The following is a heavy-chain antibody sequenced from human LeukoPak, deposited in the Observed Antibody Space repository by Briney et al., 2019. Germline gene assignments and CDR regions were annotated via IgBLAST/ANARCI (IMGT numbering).Heavy chain of an antibody. CDR2: ISSSGSTI. CDR1: GFTFSTYG. Sequence: PGGSLRLSCAASGFTFSTYGMNWVRQAPGKGLEWVSYISSSGSTIYYADSVKGRFTISRDNAKNSLYLQMNSLRAEDTAVYYCARDRVGATVNFDYWGQGTLVTVSS. D-gene: IGHD1-26*01. J-gene: IGHJ4*02. CDR3: ARDRVGATVNFDY. V-gene: IGHV3-48*04.